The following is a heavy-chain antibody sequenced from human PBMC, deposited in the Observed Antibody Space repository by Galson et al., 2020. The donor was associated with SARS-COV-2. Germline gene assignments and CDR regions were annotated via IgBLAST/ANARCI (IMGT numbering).Heavy chain of an antibody. Sequence: SETLSLTCSVPGGSISSYYWSWIRQPPGKGLEWIAYIYYSGSRNYNPSLQSRVTISVDTSKNQFSLNLRSVTAADTVVYYCARGAETASGVFDFWGQGTLVTVSS. CDR1: GGSISSYY. J-gene: IGHJ4*02. V-gene: IGHV4-59*01. CDR2: IYYSGSR. D-gene: IGHD6-13*01. CDR3: ARGAETASGVFDF.